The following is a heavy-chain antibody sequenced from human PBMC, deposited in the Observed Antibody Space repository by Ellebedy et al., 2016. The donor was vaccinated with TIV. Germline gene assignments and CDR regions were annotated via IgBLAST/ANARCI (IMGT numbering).Heavy chain of an antibody. Sequence: GESLKISXVASGFTFRSHGIYWVRQAPGKGLEWVAVISSDGSNKYYADSVKGRFTISRDNSKNTLYLQMNSLRTDDMAAYYCARGGSSGSSDYWGQGTLVTVSS. CDR3: ARGGSSGSSDY. V-gene: IGHV3-30*03. D-gene: IGHD3-10*01. J-gene: IGHJ4*02. CDR1: GFTFRSHG. CDR2: ISSDGSNK.